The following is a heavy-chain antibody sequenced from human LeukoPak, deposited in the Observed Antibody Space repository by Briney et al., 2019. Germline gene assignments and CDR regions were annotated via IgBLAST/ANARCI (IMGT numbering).Heavy chain of an antibody. V-gene: IGHV3-48*03. Sequence: GGSLRLSCAASGFTFSSYEMNWVRQAPGKGLEWVSYISSSGSTIYYADSVKGRFTISRDNAKNSLYLQMNSLRAEDTAVYYCARFPYSSGWFFDPWGQGTLVTVSS. CDR2: ISSSGSTI. J-gene: IGHJ5*02. CDR3: ARFPYSSGWFFDP. D-gene: IGHD6-19*01. CDR1: GFTFSSYE.